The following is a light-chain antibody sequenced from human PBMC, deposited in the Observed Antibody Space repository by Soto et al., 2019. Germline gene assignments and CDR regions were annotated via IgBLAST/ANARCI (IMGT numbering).Light chain of an antibody. CDR3: QQNGSSPYT. Sequence: VLTQSPGTLALSPGERATLSCRASQGVSSSDLAWYQHKPGQAPRRLIYSTSSRAPGIPDRFSGSGSGTDFTLSISRLEPEDFAVYYCQQNGSSPYTFGQGTKLEIK. CDR2: STS. CDR1: QGVSSSD. J-gene: IGKJ2*01. V-gene: IGKV3-20*01.